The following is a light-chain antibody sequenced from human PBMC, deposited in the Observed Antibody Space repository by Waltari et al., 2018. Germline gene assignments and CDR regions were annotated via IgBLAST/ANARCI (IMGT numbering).Light chain of an antibody. V-gene: IGLV2-14*03. J-gene: IGLJ3*02. CDR1: SSAIGAFNY. CDR3: ASFISGSTSSVL. Sequence: QSALTQPASVSGSPGQSITISCTGTSSAIGAFNYVSWYQQHPGKAPKVLIYDVTNRPSGVSYRFSGSKSGNTASLTISGLQAEDEAYYHCASFISGSTSSVLFGGGTKLTVL. CDR2: DVT.